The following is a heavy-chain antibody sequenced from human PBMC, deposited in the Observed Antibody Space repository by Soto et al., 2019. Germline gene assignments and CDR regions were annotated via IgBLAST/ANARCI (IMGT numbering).Heavy chain of an antibody. CDR2: INAGNGNT. Sequence: ASVKVSCKASGYTFTSYAMHWVRQAPGQRLEWMGWINAGNGNTKYSQKFQGRVTITRDTSASTAYMELSSLRSEDTAVYYCARDNHRSGYSYGLTDYWGQGTLVTVSS. V-gene: IGHV1-3*01. D-gene: IGHD5-18*01. CDR3: ARDNHRSGYSYGLTDY. CDR1: GYTFTSYA. J-gene: IGHJ4*02.